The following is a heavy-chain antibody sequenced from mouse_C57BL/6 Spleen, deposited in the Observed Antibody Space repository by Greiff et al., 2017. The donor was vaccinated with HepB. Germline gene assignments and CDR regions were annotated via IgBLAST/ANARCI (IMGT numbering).Heavy chain of an antibody. CDR1: GFTFSDYG. Sequence: EVKLMESGGGLVKPGGSLKLSCAASGFTFSDYGMHWVRQAPEKGLEWVAYISSGSSTIYYADTVKGRFTISRDNAKNTLFLQMTSLRSEDTAMYYCAREEDYYGSLGDWYFDVWGTGTTVTVSS. V-gene: IGHV5-17*01. CDR3: AREEDYYGSLGDWYFDV. J-gene: IGHJ1*03. D-gene: IGHD1-1*01. CDR2: ISSGSSTI.